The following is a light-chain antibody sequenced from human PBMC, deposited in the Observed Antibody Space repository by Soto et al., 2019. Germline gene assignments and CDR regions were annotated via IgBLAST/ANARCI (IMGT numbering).Light chain of an antibody. V-gene: IGKV1-5*01. CDR3: QQYHSSWT. CDR1: QSISSW. J-gene: IGKJ1*01. Sequence: SQSISSWLAWYQQKPGKAPNLLIYDASSLESGVPSRFSGSGSGTEFTLTISSLQPDDFATYYCQQYHSSWTFGQGTKVDIK. CDR2: DAS.